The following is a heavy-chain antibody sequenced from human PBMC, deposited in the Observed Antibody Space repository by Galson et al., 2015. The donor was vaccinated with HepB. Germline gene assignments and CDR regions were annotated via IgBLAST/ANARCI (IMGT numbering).Heavy chain of an antibody. V-gene: IGHV1-3*01. CDR2: INAGNGNT. Sequence: SVKVSCKASGYTFTSYAMHWVRQAPGQRLEWMGWINAGNGNTKYSQKFQGRVTITRDTSASTAYMELSSLRSEDTAVYYCARGRRCSSTSCYWGGWFDPWGQGTLVTVSS. J-gene: IGHJ5*02. D-gene: IGHD2-2*01. CDR3: ARGRRCSSTSCYWGGWFDP. CDR1: GYTFTSYA.